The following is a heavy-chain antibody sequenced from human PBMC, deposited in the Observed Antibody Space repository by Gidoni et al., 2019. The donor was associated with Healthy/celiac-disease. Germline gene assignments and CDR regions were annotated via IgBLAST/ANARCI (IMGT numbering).Heavy chain of an antibody. Sequence: QVPLVQSGAEVKQPVSSVKVSFKPSGCTFSSYAISWVRQAPGRELEWLGGIMPIFGTANYEQKFQERVTITAGESTSTAYMELSSLRSEDTAVYYCAGDYYDGSGRVGDHDGFDIWGQGTMVTVSS. CDR1: GCTFSSYA. CDR3: AGDYYDGSGRVGDHDGFDI. V-gene: IGHV1-69*01. J-gene: IGHJ3*02. CDR2: IMPIFGTA. D-gene: IGHD3-22*01.